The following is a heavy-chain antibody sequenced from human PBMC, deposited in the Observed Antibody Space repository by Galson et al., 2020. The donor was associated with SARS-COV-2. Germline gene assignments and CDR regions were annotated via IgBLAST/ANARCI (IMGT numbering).Heavy chain of an antibody. D-gene: IGHD3-3*01. CDR1: GFTFSDSP. CDR3: TRLPAFVSSFWDSFDI. CDR2: IRSKANNYAT. J-gene: IGHJ3*02. Sequence: GGSLRLSCAASGFTFSDSPMHWVRQAPGRGLEWVGRIRSKANNYATAYAASVKGRFTISRAASENTSYLQMNSMTTEDTAVYYCTRLPAFVSSFWDSFDIWAKGKWSPALQ. V-gene: IGHV3-73*01.